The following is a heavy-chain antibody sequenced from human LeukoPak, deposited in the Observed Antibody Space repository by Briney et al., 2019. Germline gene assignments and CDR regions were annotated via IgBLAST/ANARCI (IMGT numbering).Heavy chain of an antibody. CDR2: IYTSGST. CDR1: GGSISSGSYY. D-gene: IGHD2-2*01. CDR3: ARSGDIVVVPAAPLRAFDI. J-gene: IGHJ3*02. V-gene: IGHV4-61*02. Sequence: PSETLSLTCTVSGGSISSGSYYWSWIRQPAGKGLEWIGRIYTSGSTNYNPSLKSRVTISVDTSKNQFSLKLSSVTAADTAVYYCARSGDIVVVPAAPLRAFDIWGQGTMVTVSS.